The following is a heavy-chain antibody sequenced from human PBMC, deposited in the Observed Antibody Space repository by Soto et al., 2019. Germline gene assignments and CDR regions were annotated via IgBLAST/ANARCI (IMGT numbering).Heavy chain of an antibody. CDR2: IMYDRSNK. D-gene: IGHD3-10*01. CDR3: ARDGAYYGSGSKDYYYGMDV. CDR1: GFTFSSYG. Sequence: GGSLSLTCAASGFTFSSYGLRCVRQAPRKGRLWGAGIMYDRSNKNYEDSVKSRFTISIDNSKNTLYLQLNTLTAEDTAVYYWARDGAYYGSGSKDYYYGMDVWGQGTTVTVSS. V-gene: IGHV3-33*01. J-gene: IGHJ6*02.